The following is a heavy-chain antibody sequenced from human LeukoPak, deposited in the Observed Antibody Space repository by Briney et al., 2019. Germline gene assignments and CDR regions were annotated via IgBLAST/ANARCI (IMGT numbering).Heavy chain of an antibody. J-gene: IGHJ3*02. CDR2: IKQDGSEK. Sequence: QPGGSLRLSCAASGFTFSSYWMSWVRQAPGKGLEWVANIKQDGSEKYYVDSVKGRFTISRDNAKNSLYLQMNSLRAEDTAVYYCARDRHSNYDFWSGSFGGHAFDIWGQGTMVTVSS. CDR1: GFTFSSYW. V-gene: IGHV3-7*01. CDR3: ARDRHSNYDFWSGSFGGHAFDI. D-gene: IGHD3-3*01.